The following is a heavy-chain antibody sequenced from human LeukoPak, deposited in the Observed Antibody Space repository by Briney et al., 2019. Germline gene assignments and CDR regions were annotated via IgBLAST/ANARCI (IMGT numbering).Heavy chain of an antibody. V-gene: IGHV4-59*12. CDR3: ARAYCSGGSCYNYFDY. Sequence: SETLSLTCTVSGGSISSYYWSWIRQPPGKGLEWIGYIYHSGNTNYNPSLKSRVTISVDTSKNQFSLKLSSVTAADTAVYYCARAYCSGGSCYNYFDYWGQGTLVTVSS. D-gene: IGHD2-15*01. CDR2: IYHSGNT. CDR1: GGSISSYY. J-gene: IGHJ4*02.